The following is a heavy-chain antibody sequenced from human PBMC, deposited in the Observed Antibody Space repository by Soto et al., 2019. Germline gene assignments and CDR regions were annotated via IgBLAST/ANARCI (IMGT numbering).Heavy chain of an antibody. V-gene: IGHV6-1*01. CDR3: ARLIAATGTADTFDY. D-gene: IGHD6-13*01. Sequence: QVQLQQSGPGLVKPSKTLSLTCAISGDSVSSNSAAWTWIRQSPSTDLEWLGRTYYRSTCSNDYATSMTRRITINPDTSTPPFSLHLNSVTPEDTAVYYCARLIAATGTADTFDYWVQGTLVTVSS. CDR2: TYYRSTCSN. J-gene: IGHJ4*02. CDR1: GDSVSSNSAA.